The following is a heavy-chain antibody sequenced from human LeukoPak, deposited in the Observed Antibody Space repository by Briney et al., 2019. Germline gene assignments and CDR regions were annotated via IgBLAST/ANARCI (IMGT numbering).Heavy chain of an antibody. V-gene: IGHV4-59*01. Sequence: SETLSLTCTVSGGSISSYYWSWIRQPPGKGLEWIGYIYYSGSTNHNPSLKSRVTISVDTSKNQFSLKLSSVTAADTAVYYCARDLSNWGQGTLVTVSS. CDR3: ARDLSN. CDR2: IYYSGST. D-gene: IGHD2/OR15-2a*01. J-gene: IGHJ4*02. CDR1: GGSISSYY.